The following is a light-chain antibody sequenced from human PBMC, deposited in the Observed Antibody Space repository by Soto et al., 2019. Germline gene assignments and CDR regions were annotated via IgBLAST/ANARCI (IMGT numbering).Light chain of an antibody. Sequence: QSVLTQPPSVSGAPGQRVTISCTGSRSNIGAGYDVHWYQQLPGTAPKLMIYEVSNRPSGVSNRFSGSKSGNTASLTISGLQAEDEADYYCSSYTSSSTPCVFGTGTKLTVL. CDR2: EVS. J-gene: IGLJ1*01. V-gene: IGLV1-40*01. CDR3: SSYTSSSTPCV. CDR1: RSNIGAGYD.